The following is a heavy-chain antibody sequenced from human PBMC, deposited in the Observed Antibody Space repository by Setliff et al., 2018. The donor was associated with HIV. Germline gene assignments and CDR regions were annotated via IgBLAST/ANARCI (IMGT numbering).Heavy chain of an antibody. CDR3: ARVSELLAYYMDV. V-gene: IGHV3-48*01. CDR2: ISSSSSTI. Sequence: GGSLRLSCAASGFTFRNYKFNWVRQAPGRGLEWVSYISSSSSTIYYADSVKGRFTISRDNAKNSLYLQMNSLGAEDTAVYYCARVSELLAYYMDVWGKGTTVTVSS. D-gene: IGHD1-26*01. J-gene: IGHJ6*03. CDR1: GFTFRNYK.